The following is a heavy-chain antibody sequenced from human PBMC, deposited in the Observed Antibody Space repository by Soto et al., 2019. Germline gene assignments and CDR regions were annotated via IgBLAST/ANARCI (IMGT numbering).Heavy chain of an antibody. D-gene: IGHD3-16*01. Sequence: SETLYLTCTVSGASMNDYYGSCIRQPPGKGLEDIGYRHSNGNTNYNTSLKSRVTVSVDTSKNQIFLKLRSLTTADTAVYYCARSGHSFGGVVWGQG. V-gene: IGHV4-59*01. J-gene: IGHJ4*02. CDR1: GASMNDYY. CDR2: RHSNGNT. CDR3: ARSGHSFGGVV.